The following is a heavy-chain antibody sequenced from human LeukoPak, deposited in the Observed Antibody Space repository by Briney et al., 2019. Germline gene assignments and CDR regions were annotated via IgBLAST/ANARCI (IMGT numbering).Heavy chain of an antibody. Sequence: SETLSLTCAVSGYSISSGYYWGWIRQPPGKGLEWIGSIYHSGSTYYNPSLKSRVTISVDTSKNQFSLKLSSVTAADTAVYYCARVRGYITVAGRGHFDYWGQGTLVTVSS. V-gene: IGHV4-38-2*01. CDR2: IYHSGST. CDR3: ARVRGYITVAGRGHFDY. D-gene: IGHD6-19*01. CDR1: GYSISSGYY. J-gene: IGHJ4*02.